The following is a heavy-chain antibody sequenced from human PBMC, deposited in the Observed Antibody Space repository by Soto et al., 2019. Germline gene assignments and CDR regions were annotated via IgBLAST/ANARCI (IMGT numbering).Heavy chain of an antibody. CDR3: AKDRPGPSALIAVAGPLDYFDY. V-gene: IGHV3-23*01. D-gene: IGHD6-19*01. Sequence: PGGSLRLSCAASGFTFSSYAMSWVRQAPGKGLEWVSAISGSGGSTYYADSVKGRFTISRDNSKNTLYLQMNSLRAEDTAVYYCAKDRPGPSALIAVAGPLDYFDYWGQGTLVTVSS. J-gene: IGHJ4*02. CDR1: GFTFSSYA. CDR2: ISGSGGST.